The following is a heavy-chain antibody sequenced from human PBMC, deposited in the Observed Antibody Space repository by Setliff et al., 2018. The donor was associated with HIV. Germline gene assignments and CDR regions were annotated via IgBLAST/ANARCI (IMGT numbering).Heavy chain of an antibody. V-gene: IGHV1-69*05. D-gene: IGHD6-19*01. CDR1: GGTFSSYA. CDR2: IIPIFGTA. J-gene: IGHJ3*02. CDR3: ARGEGSIAVAGIDERYAFDI. Sequence: SVKVSCKASGGTFSSYAISWVRQAPGQGLEWMGGIIPIFGTANYAQKFQGRVTITTDESTSTAHMELSSLRSEDTAVYYCARGEGSIAVAGIDERYAFDIWGQGTMVTVSS.